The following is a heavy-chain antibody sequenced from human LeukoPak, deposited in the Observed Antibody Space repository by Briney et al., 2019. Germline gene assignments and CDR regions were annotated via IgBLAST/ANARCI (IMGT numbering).Heavy chain of an antibody. CDR3: ASAPLVGAATGWFDP. Sequence: GGSLRLSCAASGFTFSTYSMNWVRQAPGKGLEWVSSISRSSDYIYYADSVKGRFTISRDNAKNSLYLQMNSLRAEDTAVYYCASAPLVGAATGWFDPWGQGTLVTVSS. J-gene: IGHJ5*02. D-gene: IGHD1-26*01. CDR2: ISRSSDYI. CDR1: GFTFSTYS. V-gene: IGHV3-21*01.